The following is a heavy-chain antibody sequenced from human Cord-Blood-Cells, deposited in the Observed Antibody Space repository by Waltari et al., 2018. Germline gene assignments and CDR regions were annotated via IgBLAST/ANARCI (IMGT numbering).Heavy chain of an antibody. CDR2: LYYSGST. CDR1: GGSISSGGYY. CDR3: ARGSSVVVPAAVDY. D-gene: IGHD2-2*01. Sequence: QVQLQESGPGLVKPSQTLSLTCTVSGGSISSGGYYWSWIRQHPGKGLEWIGYLYYSGSTDYNPSLKRRVTISVDTSKNQFALKLSSVTAADTAVYYCARGSSVVVPAAVDYWGQGTLVTVSS. V-gene: IGHV4-31*03. J-gene: IGHJ4*02.